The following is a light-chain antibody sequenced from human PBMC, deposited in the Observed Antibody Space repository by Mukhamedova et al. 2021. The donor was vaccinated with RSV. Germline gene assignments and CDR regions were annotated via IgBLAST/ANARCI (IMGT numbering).Light chain of an antibody. Sequence: ASQDISNYLNWYQQKPGKAPKLLIYKASSLESGVPSRFSGSGSGTEFTLTISSLQPDDFATYYCQQYNSYPHTFGQGTKLEIK. CDR1: QDISNY. CDR2: KAS. V-gene: IGKV1-5*03. J-gene: IGKJ2*01. CDR3: QQYNSYPHT.